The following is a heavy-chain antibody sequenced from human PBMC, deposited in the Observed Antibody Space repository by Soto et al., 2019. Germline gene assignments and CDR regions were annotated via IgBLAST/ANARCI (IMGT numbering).Heavy chain of an antibody. V-gene: IGHV3-30*18. CDR1: GFSFRNYG. Sequence: QVQLVESGGGVVQPGRSLRLSCAGSGFSFRNYGMHWVRQAPGKGLEWGAVISSDGSKKYNVDSVKGRFTASTDNFKSTLYLQMNSLRAEDASVYYCTKDVSPTDATAIVVVISCRDVWGQGTTVTVSS. D-gene: IGHD3-22*01. CDR2: ISSDGSKK. J-gene: IGHJ6*01. CDR3: TKDVSPTDATAIVVVISCRDV.